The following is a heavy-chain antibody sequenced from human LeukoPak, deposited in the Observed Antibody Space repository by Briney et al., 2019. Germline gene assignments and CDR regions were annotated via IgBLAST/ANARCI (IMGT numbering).Heavy chain of an antibody. V-gene: IGHV1-2*06. D-gene: IGHD1-7*01. CDR1: GYTFTGYY. CDR2: INPYNGGT. CDR3: ARENVLGALLSGTTSTKKYYFDY. J-gene: IGHJ4*02. Sequence: ASVKVSCKASGYTFTGYYIHWVRQAPGQGLEWMGRINPYNGGTNYAQKFQGRVTITADESTSTAYMELSSLRSEDTAVYYCARENVLGALLSGTTSTKKYYFDYWGQGTLVTVSS.